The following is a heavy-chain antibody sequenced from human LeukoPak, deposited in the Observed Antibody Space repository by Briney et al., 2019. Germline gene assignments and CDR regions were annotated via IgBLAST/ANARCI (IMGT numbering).Heavy chain of an antibody. CDR3: ARDGNSSGWYALYYMDV. J-gene: IGHJ6*03. CDR1: GGSISSGSYC. D-gene: IGHD6-19*01. Sequence: SETLSLTCTVSGGSISSGSYCWSWIRHPAGKGLEWIGRTYTSGGTNYNPSLKSRVTISVDTSKNQFSLKLSSVTAADTAVYYCARDGNSSGWYALYYMDVWGKGTTVTVSS. CDR2: TYTSGGT. V-gene: IGHV4-61*02.